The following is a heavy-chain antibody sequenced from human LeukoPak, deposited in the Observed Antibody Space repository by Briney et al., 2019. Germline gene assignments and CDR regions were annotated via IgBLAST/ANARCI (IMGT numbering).Heavy chain of an antibody. CDR1: GFTFSNSL. Sequence: GVSLRLSCAASGFTFSNSLMHWVRQVPGKRLVWVARIDTDGSTTHYADSVKGRFTISRDNAKNTLYLQMNSLRAEDTAVYYCARDRDGYNYWGQGTLVTVSS. CDR2: IDTDGSTT. D-gene: IGHD5-24*01. V-gene: IGHV3-74*01. CDR3: ARDRDGYNY. J-gene: IGHJ4*02.